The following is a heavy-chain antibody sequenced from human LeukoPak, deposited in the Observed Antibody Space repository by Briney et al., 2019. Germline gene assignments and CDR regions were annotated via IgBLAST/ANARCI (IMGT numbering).Heavy chain of an antibody. Sequence: ASETPSLTCTVSGGSISSGGYYWSWIRQPPGKGLEWIGYIYHSGSTYYNPSLKSRVTISVDRSKNQFSLKLSSVTAADTAVYYCARDVPQYYFDYWGQGTLVTVSS. V-gene: IGHV4-30-2*01. J-gene: IGHJ4*02. CDR2: IYHSGST. CDR1: GGSISSGGYY. CDR3: ARDVPQYYFDY.